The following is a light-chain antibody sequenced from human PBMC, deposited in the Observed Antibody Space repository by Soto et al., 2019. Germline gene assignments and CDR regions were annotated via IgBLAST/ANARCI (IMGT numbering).Light chain of an antibody. J-gene: IGLJ2*01. CDR2: EVT. CDR1: SSDVGGYNY. Sequence: QSVLTQPASVSGSPGQSITISCTGTSSDVGGYNYVSWYQQHPGKAPKLMIYEVTNRPAGVSNRFSGSKSGNMASLTISGLQAEDEADYYCSSFTSSNTVAFGGGTQLTVL. CDR3: SSFTSSNTVA. V-gene: IGLV2-14*01.